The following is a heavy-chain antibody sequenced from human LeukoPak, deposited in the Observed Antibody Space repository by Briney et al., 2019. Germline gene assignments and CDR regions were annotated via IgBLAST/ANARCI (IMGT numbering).Heavy chain of an antibody. D-gene: IGHD2-21*02. V-gene: IGHV1-24*01. CDR1: GYTLTELS. Sequence: ASVKVSCKVSGYTLTELSMHWVRQAPGKGLEWMGGFDPEDGETIYAQKFQGRVTMTEDTSTDTAYMELSSMRSAATDVYYCATAYCGGDWRSYFDYWGPGTLVTVSS. CDR3: ATAYCGGDWRSYFDY. J-gene: IGHJ4*02. CDR2: FDPEDGET.